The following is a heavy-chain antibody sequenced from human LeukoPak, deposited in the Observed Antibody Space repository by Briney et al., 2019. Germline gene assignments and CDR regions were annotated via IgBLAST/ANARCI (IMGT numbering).Heavy chain of an antibody. Sequence: SETLSLTCTVSGGSISSYYWSWIRQPPGKGLEWIGYIYYSGSTNYNPSLKSRVTISVDTSKNQFSLKLSSVTAADTAVYYCARSIPAAAIYFDYWGQGTLVTVSS. CDR2: IYYSGST. J-gene: IGHJ4*02. V-gene: IGHV4-59*01. CDR1: GGSISSYY. CDR3: ARSIPAAAIYFDY. D-gene: IGHD6-13*01.